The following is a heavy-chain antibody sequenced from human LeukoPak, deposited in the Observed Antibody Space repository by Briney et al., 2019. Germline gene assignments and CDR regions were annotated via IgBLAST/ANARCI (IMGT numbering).Heavy chain of an antibody. D-gene: IGHD3-10*01. CDR3: ARIGMHDAFDI. J-gene: IGHJ3*02. V-gene: IGHV1-8*01. CDR1: LYTFSSYV. Sequence: GASVKVSCTASLYTFSSYVIYSVCHAPGQGVGWEGCMYPNSSNTDYAQKCQGRVTMTKNTTIRTAYMELSSLRSEDTAVYYCARIGMHDAFDIWGQGTMVTVSS. CDR2: MYPNSSNT.